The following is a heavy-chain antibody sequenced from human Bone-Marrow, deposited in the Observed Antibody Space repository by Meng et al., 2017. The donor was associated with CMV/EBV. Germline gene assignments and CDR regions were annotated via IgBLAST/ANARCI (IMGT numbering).Heavy chain of an antibody. CDR2: ISSSGSTI. CDR1: GFTFSDYY. J-gene: IGHJ5*02. Sequence: WGSLRLSCAASGFTFSDYYMSWIRQAPGKGLEWVSYISSSGSTIYYADSVKGRFTISRDNAKNSLYLQMNSLRAEDTAVYYCATYSYYDFWSGYYGGWFDPWGQGTLVTVSS. V-gene: IGHV3-11*04. CDR3: ATYSYYDFWSGYYGGWFDP. D-gene: IGHD3-3*01.